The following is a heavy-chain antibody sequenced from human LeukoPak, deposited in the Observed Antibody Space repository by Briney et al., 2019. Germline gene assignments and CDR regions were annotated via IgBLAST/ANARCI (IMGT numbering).Heavy chain of an antibody. J-gene: IGHJ4*02. CDR3: ARSGRGTYYYFDL. V-gene: IGHV1-18*01. CDR2: ISGSNGNT. D-gene: IGHD1-26*01. Sequence: ASVKVSCKASSYTFTRYGISWVRQAPGQGLEWMGWISGSNGNTNYAQKFQGRVSMTADTSTSTAYMELRSLRSDDTAVYYCARSGRGTYYYFDLWGQGSLVTVSS. CDR1: SYTFTRYG.